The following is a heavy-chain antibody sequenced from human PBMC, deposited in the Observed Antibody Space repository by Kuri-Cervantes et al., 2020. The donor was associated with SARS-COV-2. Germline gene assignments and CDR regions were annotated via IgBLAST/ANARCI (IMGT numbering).Heavy chain of an antibody. CDR2: IYYSGST. J-gene: IGHJ4*02. Sequence: GSLRLSCTVSGGSISSHYWSWIRQPPGKGLEWIGYIYYSGSTYYNPSLKSRVTISVDTSKNQFSLKLSSVTAADTAVYYCARLSAVAGTFDYWGQGTLVTVSS. V-gene: IGHV4-59*08. CDR1: GGSISSHY. CDR3: ARLSAVAGTFDY. D-gene: IGHD6-19*01.